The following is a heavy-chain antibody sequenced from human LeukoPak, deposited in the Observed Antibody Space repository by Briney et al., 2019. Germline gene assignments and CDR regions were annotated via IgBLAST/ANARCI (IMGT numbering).Heavy chain of an antibody. J-gene: IGHJ6*03. CDR2: INPSGGST. D-gene: IGHD1-7*01. V-gene: IGHV1-46*01. CDR1: GYTFTSYY. CDR3: ARAYRRITGATRPHYYYYYMDV. Sequence: ASVKVSCKASGYTFTSYYMHWVRQAPGPGLEWMGIINPSGGSTSYAQKFQARVTSTRNTSISTAYMELSSLRSEDTAVYYCARAYRRITGATRPHYYYYYMDVWGKGTTVTVSS.